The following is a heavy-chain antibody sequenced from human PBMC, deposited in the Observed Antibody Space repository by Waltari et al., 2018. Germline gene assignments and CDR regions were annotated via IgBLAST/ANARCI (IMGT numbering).Heavy chain of an antibody. CDR2: IYYSGST. CDR1: GGSISSYY. V-gene: IGHV4-59*01. CDR3: ARDMPSYECSGGSCYPPYYFDY. Sequence: QVQLQESGPGLVKPSETLSLTCTVSGGSISSYYWSWIRQPPGKGLEWIGYIYYSGSTNYNPSLKSRVTISVDTSKNQFSLKLSSVTAADTAVYYCARDMPSYECSGGSCYPPYYFDYWGQGTLVTVSS. D-gene: IGHD2-15*01. J-gene: IGHJ4*02.